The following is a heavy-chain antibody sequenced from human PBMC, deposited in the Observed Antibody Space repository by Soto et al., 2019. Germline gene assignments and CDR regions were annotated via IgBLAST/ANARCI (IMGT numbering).Heavy chain of an antibody. D-gene: IGHD5-12*01. CDR1: GFSLSTSGVG. Sequence: QITLKESGPTLVKPTQTLTLTCTFPGFSLSTSGVGVGWIRQPPGKALEWLALIYWDDDKRYSPSLKSRLTTTKDTSKNQVVLTMTNMDPVDTATYYCAHSVSSGYDSVSSSWYFDYWGQGTLVTVSS. CDR2: IYWDDDK. V-gene: IGHV2-5*02. CDR3: AHSVSSGYDSVSSSWYFDY. J-gene: IGHJ4*02.